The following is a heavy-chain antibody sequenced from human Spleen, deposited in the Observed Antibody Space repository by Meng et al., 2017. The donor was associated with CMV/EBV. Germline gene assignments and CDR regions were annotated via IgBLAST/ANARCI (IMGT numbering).Heavy chain of an antibody. CDR2: ISYDGSNK. V-gene: IGHV3-30-3*01. CDR3: TRDLDYTYFGY. D-gene: IGHD3-16*01. Sequence: LSLTCAASGFMFSNYAMHWVRQAPGKGLEWVAVISYDGSNKYYADSVKGRFTISRDNSKNTLYLQMNSLRAEDTAVYYCTRDLDYTYFGYWGQGTLVTVSS. J-gene: IGHJ4*02. CDR1: GFMFSNYA.